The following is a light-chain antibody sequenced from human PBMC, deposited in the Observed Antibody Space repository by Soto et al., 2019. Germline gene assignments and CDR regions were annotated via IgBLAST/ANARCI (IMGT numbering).Light chain of an antibody. J-gene: IGKJ3*01. Sequence: EIVLTQSPATLSLSPGERATLSCRASQSVSSYLAWYQQKHGQAARLLIYDASNRAPGIPARLSGSGSGTDFTLTISSLEPKDFAVYYCQQPLFTFGPGTKVHIK. CDR3: QQPLFT. CDR2: DAS. CDR1: QSVSSY. V-gene: IGKV3-11*01.